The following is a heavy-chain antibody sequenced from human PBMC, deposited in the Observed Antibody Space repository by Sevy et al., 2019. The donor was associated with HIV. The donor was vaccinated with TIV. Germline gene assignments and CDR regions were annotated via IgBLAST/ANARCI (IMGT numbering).Heavy chain of an antibody. V-gene: IGHV3-33*01. D-gene: IGHD4-17*01. CDR3: ARDLEFYDYGDYGPAFMPDY. CDR1: GFTFSTYG. Sequence: GGSLRLSCAASGFTFSTYGMHWVRQAPGKGLEWVAVIWFDGSNTYYADSVKGRFTISRDIAKNTLHLQMNSLRAEDTAVYYCARDLEFYDYGDYGPAFMPDYWGQGTLVTVS. J-gene: IGHJ4*02. CDR2: IWFDGSNT.